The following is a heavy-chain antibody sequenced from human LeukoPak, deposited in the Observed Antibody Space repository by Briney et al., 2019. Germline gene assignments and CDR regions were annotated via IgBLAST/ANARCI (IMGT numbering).Heavy chain of an antibody. Sequence: AGGSLRLSCAASGFTFSSYSMNWVRQAPGKGLEWVSSISSSSSYIYYADSVKGRFTISRDNAKNSLYLQMNSLRAEDTAVYYCARGPRYSYGQGRSHFDYWGQGTLVTVSS. V-gene: IGHV3-21*01. CDR3: ARGPRYSYGQGRSHFDY. J-gene: IGHJ4*02. D-gene: IGHD5-18*01. CDR2: ISSSSSYI. CDR1: GFTFSSYS.